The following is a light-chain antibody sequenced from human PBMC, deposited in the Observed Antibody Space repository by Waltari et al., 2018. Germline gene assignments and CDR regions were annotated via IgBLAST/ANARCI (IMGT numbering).Light chain of an antibody. J-gene: IGKJ1*01. CDR2: DAS. CDR1: QSVSGY. Sequence: EIVLTQSPATLSLSPGERVALSCMASQSVSGYLAWYQQKPGQPPRLLIFDASNRATGIPARFSGSGSGTDFTLTISSLEAEDFAVYYCQQRTNWLWTFGQGTKVEMK. CDR3: QQRTNWLWT. V-gene: IGKV3-11*01.